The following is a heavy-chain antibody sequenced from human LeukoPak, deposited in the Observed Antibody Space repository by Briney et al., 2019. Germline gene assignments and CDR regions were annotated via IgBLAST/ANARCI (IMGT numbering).Heavy chain of an antibody. D-gene: IGHD3-10*02. CDR1: GFTFSSYG. J-gene: IGHJ6*04. Sequence: PGGTLRLSCAASGFTFSSYGMNWVRQAPGKGLDRVSYISSSGSTIYYADSVKGRFTISRDNAKNSLYLQMNSLRAEDTAVYYCAELGITMIGGVWGKGTTVTISS. CDR3: AELGITMIGGV. V-gene: IGHV3-48*03. CDR2: ISSSGSTI.